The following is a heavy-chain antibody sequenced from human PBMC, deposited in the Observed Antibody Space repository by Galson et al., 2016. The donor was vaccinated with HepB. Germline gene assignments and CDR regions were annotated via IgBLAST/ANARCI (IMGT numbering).Heavy chain of an antibody. J-gene: IGHJ4*02. CDR3: ASQPSGNYYTYFDH. CDR1: GFTFDDYG. Sequence: SLRLSCAASGFTFDDYGMSWVRQAPGKGLEWVSGINWNGGSTGYADSVKGRFTISRDNTKNSLYLQMHSLRAEDTALYYCASQPSGNYYTYFDHWGQGTLITVSS. D-gene: IGHD1-26*01. V-gene: IGHV3-20*04. CDR2: INWNGGST.